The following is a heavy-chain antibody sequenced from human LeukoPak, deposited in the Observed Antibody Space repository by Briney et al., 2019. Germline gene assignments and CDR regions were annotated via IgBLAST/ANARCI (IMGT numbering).Heavy chain of an antibody. Sequence: ASVKVSCKASGYTFTSYAMNWVRQAPEQGLEWMGWINPNSGGTHYAQKFQDRVTMTRDTSISTAYMELNSLRSDDTAVYYCAREGAAAEDVNWFDPWGQGTLVTVSS. J-gene: IGHJ5*02. D-gene: IGHD6-25*01. CDR2: INPNSGGT. CDR3: AREGAAAEDVNWFDP. CDR1: GYTFTSYA. V-gene: IGHV1-2*02.